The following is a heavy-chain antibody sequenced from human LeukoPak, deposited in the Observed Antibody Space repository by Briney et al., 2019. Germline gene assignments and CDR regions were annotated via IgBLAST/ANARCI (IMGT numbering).Heavy chain of an antibody. CDR1: RFTFSSYA. D-gene: IGHD3-10*01. V-gene: IGHV3-23*01. CDR3: AKGPRRFGELLAVYYGMDV. Sequence: PGGSLRLSCAASRFTFSSYAMSWVRQAPGKGLEWVSAISGSGGSTYYADSVKGRFTISRDNSKNTLYLQMNSLRAEDTAVYYCAKGPRRFGELLAVYYGMDVWGQGTTVTVSS. J-gene: IGHJ6*02. CDR2: ISGSGGST.